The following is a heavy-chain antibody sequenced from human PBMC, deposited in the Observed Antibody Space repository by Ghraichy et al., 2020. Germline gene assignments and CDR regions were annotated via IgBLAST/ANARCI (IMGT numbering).Heavy chain of an antibody. D-gene: IGHD6-19*01. Sequence: SETLSLTCTVSGGSISSYYWSWIRQPPGKGLEWIGYIYYSGSTNYNPSLKSRVTISVDTSKNQFSLKLSSVTAAVTAVYYCARVTRIAVAALDWFDPWGQGTLVTVSS. CDR2: IYYSGST. J-gene: IGHJ5*02. V-gene: IGHV4-59*01. CDR1: GGSISSYY. CDR3: ARVTRIAVAALDWFDP.